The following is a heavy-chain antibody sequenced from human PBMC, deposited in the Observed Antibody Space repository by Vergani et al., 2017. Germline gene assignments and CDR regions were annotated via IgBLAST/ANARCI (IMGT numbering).Heavy chain of an antibody. D-gene: IGHD3-22*01. CDR1: GFSLSTSGMC. CDR2: IDWDDDK. V-gene: IGHV2-70*01. CDR3: ARATYYYDSSGYYRFDY. Sequence: QVTLRESGPALVKPTQTLTLTCTFSGFSLSTSGMCVSWLRQPPGKALEWLALIDWDDDKYYSTSLKTRLTISKDTSKNQLVLTMTNMDPVDTATYYCARATYYYDSSGYYRFDYWGQGTLVTVSS. J-gene: IGHJ4*02.